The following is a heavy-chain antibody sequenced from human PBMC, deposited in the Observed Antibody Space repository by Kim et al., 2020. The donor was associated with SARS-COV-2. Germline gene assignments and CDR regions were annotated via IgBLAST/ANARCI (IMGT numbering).Heavy chain of an antibody. J-gene: IGHJ2*01. D-gene: IGHD3-3*01. Sequence: GGSLRLSCAASGFTFSSYSMNWVRQAPGKGLEWVSSISSSSSYIYYADSVKGRFTISRDNAKNSLYLQMNSLRAEDTAVYYCARGGNGYDFWSGYYRIWYFDLWGRGTLVTVSS. CDR3: ARGGNGYDFWSGYYRIWYFDL. CDR2: ISSSSSYI. V-gene: IGHV3-21*01. CDR1: GFTFSSYS.